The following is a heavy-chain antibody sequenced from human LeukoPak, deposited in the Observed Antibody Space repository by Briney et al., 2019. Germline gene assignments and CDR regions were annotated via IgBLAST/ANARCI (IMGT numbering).Heavy chain of an antibody. D-gene: IGHD6-19*01. J-gene: IGHJ4*02. CDR2: ISSDGRIT. CDR3: ARLRGWYWVDN. V-gene: IGHV3-64*01. Sequence: GGSLRLSCAASGYTFNSYALQWVRQAPGKGLEYVSSISSDGRITYYANSVKGRFTISRDNSKSTLYLQMGSLRADDMAMYYCARLRGWYWVDNWGQGTLVTVAS. CDR1: GYTFNSYA.